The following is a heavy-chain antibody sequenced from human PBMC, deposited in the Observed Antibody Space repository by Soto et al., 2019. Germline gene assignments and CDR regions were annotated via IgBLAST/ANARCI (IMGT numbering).Heavy chain of an antibody. D-gene: IGHD4-4*01. J-gene: IGHJ4*02. CDR3: ARKTTVSDFDY. V-gene: IGHV1-18*04. CDR1: GYTFTSYG. Sequence: ASVKVSCKASGYTFTSYGINWVRQAPGQGLEWMGWISTYNGNTNYAQRLQGRVTMTTDTSTSTVYMELRSLRSDDTAVYYCARKTTVSDFDYWGQGTLVTVSS. CDR2: ISTYNGNT.